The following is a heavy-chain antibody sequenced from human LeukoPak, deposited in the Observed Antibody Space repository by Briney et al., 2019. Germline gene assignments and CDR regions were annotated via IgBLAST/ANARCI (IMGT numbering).Heavy chain of an antibody. J-gene: IGHJ4*02. CDR1: GYTFTNYG. Sequence: GASVKVSCKASGYTFTNYGISWVRQAPGQGLEWMGWISAYNGNTNYPQKLQGRVTMTTDTSTSTAYMELRSLRSDDTALYYCARDPSYRYPGSRDDYWGQGTLVAVSS. CDR2: ISAYNGNT. CDR3: ARDPSYRYPGSRDDY. V-gene: IGHV1-18*01. D-gene: IGHD1-26*01.